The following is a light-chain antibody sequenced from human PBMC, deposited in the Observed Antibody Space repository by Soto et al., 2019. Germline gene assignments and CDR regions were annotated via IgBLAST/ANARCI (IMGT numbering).Light chain of an antibody. J-gene: IGKJ1*01. CDR1: QGIRND. V-gene: IGKV1-6*01. CDR3: LQDYSYPRT. CDR2: ATS. Sequence: AIQMTQSPSSLSASVGDRFTITCRACQGIRNDLGWYQQRPGKAPKLLIYATSNLQTGVPSRLSGSGSGTDFTLTISSLQPEDFALYYCLQDYSYPRTFGQGTKVEIQ.